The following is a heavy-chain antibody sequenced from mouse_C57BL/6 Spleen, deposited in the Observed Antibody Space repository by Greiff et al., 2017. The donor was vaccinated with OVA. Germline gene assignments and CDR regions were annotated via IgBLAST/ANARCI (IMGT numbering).Heavy chain of an antibody. CDR2: INPNNGGT. D-gene: IGHD2-2*01. Sequence: EVQLQQSGPELVKPGASVKISCKASGYTFTDYYMNWVKQSHGKSLEWIGDINPNNGGTSYNQKFKGKATLTVDKSSSTAYMELRSLTSEDSAVYYCAGGLRRGYYFDYWGQGTTLTVSS. CDR3: AGGLRRGYYFDY. CDR1: GYTFTDYY. J-gene: IGHJ2*01. V-gene: IGHV1-26*01.